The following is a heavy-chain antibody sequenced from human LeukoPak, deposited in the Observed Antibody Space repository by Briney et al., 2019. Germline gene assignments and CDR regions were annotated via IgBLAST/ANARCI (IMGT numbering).Heavy chain of an antibody. D-gene: IGHD3-10*01. CDR1: GFTFSSYA. CDR2: ISYDGSNK. V-gene: IGHV3-30-3*01. CDR3: ARDLLSSGSGFDP. J-gene: IGHJ5*02. Sequence: GGSLRLSCAASGFTFSSYAMHWVRQAPGKGLEWVAVISYDGSNKYYADSVKGRFTISRDNAKNSLYLQMNSLRAEDTALYYCARDLLSSGSGFDPWGQGTLVTVSS.